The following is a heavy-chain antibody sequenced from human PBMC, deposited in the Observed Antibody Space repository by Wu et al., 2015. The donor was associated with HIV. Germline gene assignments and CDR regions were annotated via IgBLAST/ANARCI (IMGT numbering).Heavy chain of an antibody. Sequence: QVQLQQWGAGLLKPSETLSLTCAVYGGSFSGYYWSWIRQPPGKGLEWIGEINHSGSTNYNPSLKSRVTISVDTSKNQFSLKLSSVTAADTAVYYCARGPGYSSSWFGYWGQGTLVTVSS. D-gene: IGHD6-13*01. CDR3: ARGPGYSSSWFGY. CDR1: GGSFSGYY. CDR2: INHSGST. V-gene: IGHV4-34*01. J-gene: IGHJ5*01.